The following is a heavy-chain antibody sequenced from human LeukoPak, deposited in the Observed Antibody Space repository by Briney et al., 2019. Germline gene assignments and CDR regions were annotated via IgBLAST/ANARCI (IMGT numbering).Heavy chain of an antibody. CDR1: GYTFRNYV. Sequence: GSSVNVSCKASGYTFRNYVISWVRQAPGQGLEWMGWISVYNGYTNYAPNLQGRVTMTTDTSTTTAHMELRSLESDDTAVYSCARDKDNYNYVYFAYWGQGTLVTVSS. J-gene: IGHJ4*02. V-gene: IGHV1-18*01. CDR2: ISVYNGYT. D-gene: IGHD5-24*01. CDR3: ARDKDNYNYVYFAY.